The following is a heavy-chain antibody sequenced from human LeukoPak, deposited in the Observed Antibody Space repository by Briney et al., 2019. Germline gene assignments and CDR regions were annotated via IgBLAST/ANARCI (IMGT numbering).Heavy chain of an antibody. D-gene: IGHD5-12*01. CDR1: GYTFTNYY. V-gene: IGHV1-46*01. CDR3: GRDQGYRGYDSPDY. Sequence: ASVKVSCKASGYTFTNYYMHWVRQAPGQGLEWMGIINPSGGSTNCAQKFQGRVTMTRDTSTSTVYMELSSLRSEDTAVYYCGRDQGYRGYDSPDYWGQGTLVTVSS. CDR2: INPSGGST. J-gene: IGHJ4*02.